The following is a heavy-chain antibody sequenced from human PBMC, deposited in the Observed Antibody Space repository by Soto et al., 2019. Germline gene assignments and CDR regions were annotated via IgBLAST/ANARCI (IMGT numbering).Heavy chain of an antibody. D-gene: IGHD3-10*01. V-gene: IGHV1-69*02. J-gene: IGHJ5*01. Sequence: QVQLVQSGAEVKKPGSSVRVSCKASGDTFNFYTIHWVRQAPGQGLEWLGRIIPMVGMSNYAQRFHGRVTMIADKSTSTVYMQLSSLRSEDTALYYCATSYGSGSRPFDNWGHGTLVSVSS. CDR2: IIPMVGMS. CDR1: GDTFNFYT. CDR3: ATSYGSGSRPFDN.